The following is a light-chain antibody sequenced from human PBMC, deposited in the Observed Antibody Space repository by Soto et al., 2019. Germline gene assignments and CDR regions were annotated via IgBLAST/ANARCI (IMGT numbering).Light chain of an antibody. J-gene: IGKJ5*01. Sequence: EIVLPQSPATRSLSPGERAIISCRASRSVSTFLAWFQQKPCQPPRLLIYNASNRTTGIPARFSGSGSGTDFTLTISSLEPEDFAVYYGQQRDDWPPITVGQGPRLEI. CDR1: RSVSTF. CDR3: QQRDDWPPIT. V-gene: IGKV3-11*01. CDR2: NAS.